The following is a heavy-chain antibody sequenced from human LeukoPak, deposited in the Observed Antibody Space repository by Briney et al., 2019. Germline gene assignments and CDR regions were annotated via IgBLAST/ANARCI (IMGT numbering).Heavy chain of an antibody. D-gene: IGHD2-15*01. CDR1: GYTFTSYY. J-gene: IGHJ5*02. V-gene: IGHV1-46*01. CDR2: ISPSGGST. CDR3: AGGSCYECWFDP. Sequence: ASVKVSCKASGYTFTSYYMHWVRQAPEQGLEWMGIISPSGGSTSYAQKFQGRVTMTRDTSTSTVYMELSSLRSEDTAVYYCAGGSCYECWFDPWGQGTLVTVSS.